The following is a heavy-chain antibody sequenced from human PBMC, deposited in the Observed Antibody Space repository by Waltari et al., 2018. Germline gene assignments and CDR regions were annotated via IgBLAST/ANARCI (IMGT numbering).Heavy chain of an antibody. CDR3: LRDSSGSHFDY. CDR1: GYTFTSYA. CDR2: INPKNGDT. J-gene: IGHJ4*02. D-gene: IGHD3-22*01. Sequence: LVQSGAEVKKPGASVKVSCKASGYTFTSYAILWVRQAPGQGLEWMGRINPKNGDTHYAQNFQGRVALTTDTSTNTAFMELQRLRSDDTAVYYCLRDSSGSHFDYWGQGTLVTVSS. V-gene: IGHV1-2*06.